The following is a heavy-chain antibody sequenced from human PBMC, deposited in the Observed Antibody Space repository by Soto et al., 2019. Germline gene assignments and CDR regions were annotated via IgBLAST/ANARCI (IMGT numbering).Heavy chain of an antibody. CDR3: ARRHXVVVTAQFHYYYYGMDV. V-gene: IGHV1-69*13. D-gene: IGHD2-21*02. Sequence: SVKVSCKVSGGTFSSYAISWVRQAPGQGLEWMGGIIPIFGTANYAQKFQGRVTITADESTSTAYMELSSLRSEDTAVYYCARRHXVVVTAQFHYYYYGMDVWGQGTTVTVSS. CDR2: IIPIFGTA. J-gene: IGHJ6*02. CDR1: GGTFSSYA.